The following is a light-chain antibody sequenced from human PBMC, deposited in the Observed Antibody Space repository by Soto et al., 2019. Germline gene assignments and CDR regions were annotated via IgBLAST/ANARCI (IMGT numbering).Light chain of an antibody. CDR3: QQSYSTPHT. Sequence: DIQMNQSPSSLSASVGDRVTITCRASQSISSYLNWYQQKPGKAPKLLIYAAYSLQSGVPSRFSGSGSGKDFTLTISSLQPEEFATYYCQQSYSTPHTFGQGTKLEIK. V-gene: IGKV1-39*01. J-gene: IGKJ2*01. CDR2: AAY. CDR1: QSISSY.